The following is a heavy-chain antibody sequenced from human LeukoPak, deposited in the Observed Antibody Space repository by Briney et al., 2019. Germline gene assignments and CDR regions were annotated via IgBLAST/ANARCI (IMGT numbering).Heavy chain of an antibody. CDR1: GFTFSSYA. J-gene: IGHJ6*02. CDR3: ALIVASVVDYGMDV. Sequence: GSSLRLSCAASGFTFSSYAMHWVRQAQGEGLEWVAVISYDGSNKYYADSVKGRFTISRDNSKNTLYLQMNSLRAEDTAVYYCALIVASVVDYGMDVWGQGTTVTVSS. D-gene: IGHD5-12*01. CDR2: ISYDGSNK. V-gene: IGHV3-30-3*01.